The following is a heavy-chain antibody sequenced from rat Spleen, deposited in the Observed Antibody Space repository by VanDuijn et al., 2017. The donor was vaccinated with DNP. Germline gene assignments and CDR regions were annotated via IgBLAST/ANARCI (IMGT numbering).Heavy chain of an antibody. D-gene: IGHD3-1*01. J-gene: IGHJ3*01. CDR2: ISGSGDIT. V-gene: IGHV5-22*01. CDR1: GFTFNNFY. Sequence: EVQLVESGGGLVQPGRSLKLSCAASGFTFNNFYMAWVRQAPKKGLEWVAIISGSGDITYYADFVEGRFTISRENAQSSLYLQLNSLKSEDTATYYCVRRGGKGLFSKWGQGTLVTVSS. CDR3: VRRGGKGLFSK.